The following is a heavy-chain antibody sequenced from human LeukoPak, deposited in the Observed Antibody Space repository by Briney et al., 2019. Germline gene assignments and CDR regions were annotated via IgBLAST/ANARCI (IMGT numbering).Heavy chain of an antibody. CDR2: INPNSGGT. J-gene: IGHJ5*02. CDR1: GYTFTGYY. Sequence: SVKVSCKASGYTFTGYYMHWVRQAPGQGLEWMGWINPNSGGTNYAQKFQGRVTMTRDTSISTAYMELSRLRSDDTAVYYCARTPPPYYYDSSGYSNWFDPWGQGTLVTVSS. CDR3: ARTPPPYYYDSSGYSNWFDP. D-gene: IGHD3-22*01. V-gene: IGHV1-2*02.